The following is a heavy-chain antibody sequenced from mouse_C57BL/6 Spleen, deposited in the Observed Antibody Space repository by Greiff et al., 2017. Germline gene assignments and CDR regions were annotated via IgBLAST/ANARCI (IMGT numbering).Heavy chain of an antibody. Sequence: VQLQESGAELARPGASVKLSCTASGYTFTSYGISWVKQRTGQGLEWIGEIYPRSGNTYYNEKFKGKATLTADKSSSTAYMELRSLTSEDSAVYFCARSGVYAMDYWGQGTSVTVSS. CDR1: GYTFTSYG. CDR3: ARSGVYAMDY. CDR2: IYPRSGNT. J-gene: IGHJ4*01. V-gene: IGHV1-81*01.